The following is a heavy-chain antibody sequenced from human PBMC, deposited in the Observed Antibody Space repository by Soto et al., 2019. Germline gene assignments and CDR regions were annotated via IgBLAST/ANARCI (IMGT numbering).Heavy chain of an antibody. CDR2: ISYDGSNK. V-gene: IGHV3-30*04. D-gene: IGHD5-18*01. CDR1: GFTFSRNA. CDR3: AREYSYGHHYFDY. Sequence: GGSLRLSCAASGFTFSRNAMHWVRQAPGKGLEWVAVISYDGSNKDYADSVKGRFTISRDNSKNMLYLQMNSLRAEDTAVYYCAREYSYGHHYFDYWGQGTLVTVSS. J-gene: IGHJ4*02.